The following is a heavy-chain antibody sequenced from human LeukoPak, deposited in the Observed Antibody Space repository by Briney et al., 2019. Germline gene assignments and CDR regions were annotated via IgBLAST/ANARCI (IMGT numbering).Heavy chain of an antibody. CDR3: AKESPDYGDYVGAFDV. J-gene: IGHJ3*01. CDR1: TFTFSSSA. CDR2: ISGRDGST. V-gene: IGHV3-23*01. D-gene: IGHD4-17*01. Sequence: GGSLRVSCAASTFTFSSSAMSWVRQAPGKGLEWVSSISGRDGSTYYAGSVKGRFTISRDTSKSTVYLQMNSLRAEDTAVYYCAKESPDYGDYVGAFDVWGQGTMVTVSS.